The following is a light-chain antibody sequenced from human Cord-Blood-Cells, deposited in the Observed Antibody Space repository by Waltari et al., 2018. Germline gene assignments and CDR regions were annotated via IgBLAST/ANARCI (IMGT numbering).Light chain of an antibody. CDR3: SSYTSSSTYV. J-gene: IGLJ1*01. V-gene: IGLV2-14*01. CDR1: SSELGGYKY. CDR2: DVS. Sequence: QSALTQPASVSGSPGQSITIPCTGTSSELGGYKYVSWYQQHPGQAPKLIIYDVSNRPSGVSNRFSGSKSGNTASLTISGLQAEDEADYYCSSYTSSSTYVFGTGTKVTVL.